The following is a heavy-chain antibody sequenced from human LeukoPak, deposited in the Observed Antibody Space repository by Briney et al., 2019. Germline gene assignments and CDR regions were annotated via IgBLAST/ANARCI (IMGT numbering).Heavy chain of an antibody. D-gene: IGHD1-26*01. CDR1: GFTFSSYA. V-gene: IGHV3-23*01. CDR3: AKTDRYSGSYGAFDI. J-gene: IGHJ3*02. Sequence: GSLRLSCAASGFTFSSYAMSWFRQAPGKGLEWVAAISGSGGSTYYADSVKGRFTISRDNSKNTLYLQMNSLRAEDTAVYYCAKTDRYSGSYGAFDIWGQGTMVTVSS. CDR2: ISGSGGST.